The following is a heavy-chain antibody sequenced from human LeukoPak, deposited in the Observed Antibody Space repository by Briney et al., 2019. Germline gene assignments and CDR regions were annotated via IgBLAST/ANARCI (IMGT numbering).Heavy chain of an antibody. CDR2: VYHSGT. V-gene: IGHV4-38-2*02. D-gene: IGHD4-23*01. J-gene: IGHJ5*01. CDR1: GYYIGSGHY. Sequence: SETLSLTCIVSGYYIGSGHYWAWIRPPPGKGLEWIGCVYHSGTYYTSSLTSRVSISMDTSRNLFSLKVTSVTAADSAFYYCAKTSGGGGHDSWGQGLLVTVSS. CDR3: AKTSGGGGHDS.